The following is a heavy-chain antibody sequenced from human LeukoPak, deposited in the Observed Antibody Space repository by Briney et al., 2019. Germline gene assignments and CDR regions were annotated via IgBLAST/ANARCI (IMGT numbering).Heavy chain of an antibody. J-gene: IGHJ5*02. D-gene: IGHD6-13*01. Sequence: SETLSLTCTVSGGSISSYYWSWIRQPQGKGLEWIGYIYYSGSTNYNPSLKSRVTISVDTSKNQFSLKLSSVTAADTAVYYCARIYSSSWYGFAWFDPWGQGTLVTVSS. V-gene: IGHV4-59*08. CDR3: ARIYSSSWYGFAWFDP. CDR1: GGSISSYY. CDR2: IYYSGST.